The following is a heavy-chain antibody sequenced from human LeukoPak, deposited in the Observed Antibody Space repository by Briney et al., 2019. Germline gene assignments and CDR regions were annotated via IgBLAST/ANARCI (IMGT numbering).Heavy chain of an antibody. D-gene: IGHD4-17*01. J-gene: IGHJ4*02. Sequence: GGSLRLSCAASGFTFSSYSMNWVRQAPGKGLEWVSSISSSSSYIYYADSVKGRFTISRDNSKNTLYLQMNSLRAEDTAVYYCAKVHYGDFLFDYWGQGTLVTVSS. CDR2: ISSSSSYI. CDR3: AKVHYGDFLFDY. V-gene: IGHV3-21*01. CDR1: GFTFSSYS.